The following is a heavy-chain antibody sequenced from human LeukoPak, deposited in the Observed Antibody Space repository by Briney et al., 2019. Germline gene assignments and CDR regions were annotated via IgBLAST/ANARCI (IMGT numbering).Heavy chain of an antibody. V-gene: IGHV3-48*04. Sequence: GGSLRLSCAASGFSFSSRNMNWVRQAPGKGLEWVSNISASTSSIYYADSVKGRFTVSRDIGKNSLYLQMNSLRAEDTAVYYCAASSGSGNYAYYFDYWGQGTLVTVSS. CDR3: AASSGSGNYAYYFDY. CDR1: GFSFSSRN. J-gene: IGHJ4*02. D-gene: IGHD3-22*01. CDR2: ISASTSSI.